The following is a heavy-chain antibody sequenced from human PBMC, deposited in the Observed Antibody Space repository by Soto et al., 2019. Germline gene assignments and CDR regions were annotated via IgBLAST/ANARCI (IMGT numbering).Heavy chain of an antibody. V-gene: IGHV3-21*01. Sequence: EVQLVESGGGLVKPGGSLRLSCAASGFTFSSYSMNWVRQAPGKGLEWVSSISSSSSYIYYADSVKGRFTISRDNAKNSLYLKMNSLRAEDMAVYYCAREGIAVAGYYFDYWGQGTLVPVSS. D-gene: IGHD6-19*01. J-gene: IGHJ4*02. CDR2: ISSSSSYI. CDR3: AREGIAVAGYYFDY. CDR1: GFTFSSYS.